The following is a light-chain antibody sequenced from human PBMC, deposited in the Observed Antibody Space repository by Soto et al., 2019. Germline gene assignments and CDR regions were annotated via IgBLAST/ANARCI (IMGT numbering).Light chain of an antibody. CDR3: QQSYSTPPWT. V-gene: IGKV1-39*01. J-gene: IGKJ1*01. Sequence: DIQVTQSPSSLSASVGDRVTITCRASQSISSYLNWYQQKPGKAPKLLIYAASSLQSGGPSRFSGSGSGTDFTLTISSLQPEDFATYYCQQSYSTPPWTFGQGTKVDIK. CDR1: QSISSY. CDR2: AAS.